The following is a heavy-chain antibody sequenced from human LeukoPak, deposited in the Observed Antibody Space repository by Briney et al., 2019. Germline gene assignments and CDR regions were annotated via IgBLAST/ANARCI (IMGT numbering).Heavy chain of an antibody. CDR3: ARLPYGATVPTYFDY. J-gene: IGHJ4*02. CDR1: GGSISSGDYY. V-gene: IGHV4-30-4*01. Sequence: PSQTLSLTCTVSGGSISSGDYYWSWIRQPPGKGLEWIGYSYYSGSTYYNPSLKSRVTISVDTSKNQFSLKLSSVPAADTAVYYCARLPYGATVPTYFDYWGQGTLVTVSS. D-gene: IGHD1-26*01. CDR2: SYYSGST.